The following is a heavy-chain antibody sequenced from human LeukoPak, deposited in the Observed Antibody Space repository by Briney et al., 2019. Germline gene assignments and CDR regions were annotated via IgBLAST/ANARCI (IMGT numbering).Heavy chain of an antibody. Sequence: ASVKVSCKASGYAFTGYYMHWVRQAPGQGLEWMGWIDPNSGGTNYAQNFQGRVTMTRDTSVNTAYMELSSLRSDDTVVYYCASLIVVYPVARLDGFDIWGQGTMVTVSS. CDR3: ASLIVVYPVARLDGFDI. CDR2: IDPNSGGT. V-gene: IGHV1-2*02. CDR1: GYAFTGYY. D-gene: IGHD2-21*01. J-gene: IGHJ3*02.